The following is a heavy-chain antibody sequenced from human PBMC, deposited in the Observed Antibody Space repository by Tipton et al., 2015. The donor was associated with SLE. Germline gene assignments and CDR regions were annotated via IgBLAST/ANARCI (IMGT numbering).Heavy chain of an antibody. J-gene: IGHJ4*02. Sequence: SLRLSCAASGFIFSNYGMHWVRQAPGKGLEWVTFIRFDSSQKYYADSVKGRFTISRDNSKNTLYLQMNSLRAEDTAVYYCATGIAAAGRGFDYWGQGTLVTVSS. CDR1: GFIFSNYG. D-gene: IGHD6-13*01. CDR3: ATGIAAAGRGFDY. V-gene: IGHV3-30*02. CDR2: IRFDSSQK.